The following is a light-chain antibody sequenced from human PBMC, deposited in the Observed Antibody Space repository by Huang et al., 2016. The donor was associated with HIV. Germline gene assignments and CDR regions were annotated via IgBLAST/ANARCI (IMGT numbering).Light chain of an antibody. CDR3: QQSYSALGLT. Sequence: DIQMTQSPSSLSASVGDRVTIACRASQSIGTYLNWYQQKPGESPRLLIHVASSLQSGVPSRCSGSGAGTDFTLTISSLQPEDFATYYCQQSYSALGLTFGGGTKVEIK. J-gene: IGKJ4*01. V-gene: IGKV1-39*01. CDR1: QSIGTY. CDR2: VAS.